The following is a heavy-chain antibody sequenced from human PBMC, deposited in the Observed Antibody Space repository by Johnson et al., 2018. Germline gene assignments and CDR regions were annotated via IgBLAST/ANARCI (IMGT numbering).Heavy chain of an antibody. J-gene: IGHJ1*01. CDR1: GFSFSSYS. CDR3: ARDSDYDVWSDYYGYFY. V-gene: IGHV3-48*02. D-gene: IGHD3-3*01. Sequence: VRLVESGGGLVQPGGSLRLSCAASGFSFSSYSMNWVRQAPGKGLEWVSYISRSSSKIYYADSVKGRFTISRDNAKNSMYLQMNSLRDEDSAVYYCARDSDYDVWSDYYGYFYWGQGTLVIVSS. CDR2: ISRSSSKI.